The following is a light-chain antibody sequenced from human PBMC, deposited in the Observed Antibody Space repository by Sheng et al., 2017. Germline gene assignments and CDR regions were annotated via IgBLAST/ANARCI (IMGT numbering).Light chain of an antibody. CDR3: LLTYTSVRV. CDR1: TGAVTSGHY. Sequence: QAVVTQEPSLTVSPGGTVTLTCGSSTGAVTSGHYPYWFQQKPGQAPRTLIYNINNKHSWTPARFSGSLLGGKAALTLSGAQPEDEAEYYCLLTYTSVRVFGTGTKVTVL. V-gene: IGLV7-46*01. CDR2: NIN. J-gene: IGLJ1*01.